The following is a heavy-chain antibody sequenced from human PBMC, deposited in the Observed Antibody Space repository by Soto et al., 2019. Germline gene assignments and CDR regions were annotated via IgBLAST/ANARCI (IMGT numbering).Heavy chain of an antibody. V-gene: IGHV3-23*01. CDR1: GFTFSSYA. J-gene: IGHJ2*01. CDR3: AKAYSNSWAYFDL. CDR2: ISGSGGST. Sequence: EVQLLESGGDLVQPGGSLRLSCAASGFTFSSYAMSWVRQAPGKGLEWVSAISGSGGSTYYADSVKGRFTISRDNSKNTLYLQMNSLRAEDTAVYYCAKAYSNSWAYFDLWGRGTLVTVSS. D-gene: IGHD6-13*01.